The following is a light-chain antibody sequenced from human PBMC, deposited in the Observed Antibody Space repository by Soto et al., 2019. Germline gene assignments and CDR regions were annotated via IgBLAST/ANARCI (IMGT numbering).Light chain of an antibody. Sequence: ALTQPASVSGSPGQSITISCTGTSSDVGGYKYVSWYQQHPGKAPKLMIYEVSNRPSGVSNRFSGSKSGNTASLTISGLQAEDEADYYCSSYTSSSTLVVFGGGTKVTVL. CDR3: SSYTSSSTLVV. V-gene: IGLV2-14*01. CDR1: SSDVGGYKY. J-gene: IGLJ2*01. CDR2: EVS.